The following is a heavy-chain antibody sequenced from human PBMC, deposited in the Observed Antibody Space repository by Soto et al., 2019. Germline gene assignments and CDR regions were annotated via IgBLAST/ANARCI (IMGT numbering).Heavy chain of an antibody. J-gene: IGHJ6*02. D-gene: IGHD5-18*01. CDR2: ISYDGSKE. CDR3: AKDHGGSNYGRYGMDV. Sequence: QMQLVESGGGVVQPGRSLRLSCAASGFTFSSHGMHWVRQAPGKGLEWVAVISYDGSKEDYGDSVKGRFTVSRDNFKNTLELQMKSLRVEDTAVYYCAKDHGGSNYGRYGMDVWGQGTTVTVSS. V-gene: IGHV3-30*18. CDR1: GFTFSSHG.